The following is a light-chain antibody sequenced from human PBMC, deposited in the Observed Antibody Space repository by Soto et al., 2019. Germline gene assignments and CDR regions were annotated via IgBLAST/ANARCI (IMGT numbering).Light chain of an antibody. CDR3: QQYGSSPSIT. Sequence: DIVLTPSPGTLSLSPLERAPLSCRASQSVSNNYVAWYQPQPGQAPRLLIFRASNKATGVPDRFSGSGAATDFTLTTSRLEPKDIVVYFCQQYGSSPSITFGQGTRLEIK. CDR1: QSVSNNY. J-gene: IGKJ5*01. V-gene: IGKV3-20*01. CDR2: RAS.